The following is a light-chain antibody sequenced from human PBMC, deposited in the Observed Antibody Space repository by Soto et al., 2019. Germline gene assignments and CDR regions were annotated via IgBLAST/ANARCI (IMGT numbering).Light chain of an antibody. CDR2: RNN. CDR1: SSNIGSNY. CDR3: AAWDDSLRGV. Sequence: QSVLTQPPSASGTPGQRVTISCSGSSSNIGSNYVYWYQQLPGTAPKLLIYRNNQRPSGVPDRFSGSKSGISASLAISGLRSEDEADYYCAAWDDSLRGVFGGGTKLTVL. J-gene: IGLJ2*01. V-gene: IGLV1-47*01.